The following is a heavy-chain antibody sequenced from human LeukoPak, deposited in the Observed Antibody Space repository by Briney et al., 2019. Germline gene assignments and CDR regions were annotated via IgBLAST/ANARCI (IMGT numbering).Heavy chain of an antibody. D-gene: IGHD5-18*01. V-gene: IGHV1-2*06. Sequence: ASVKVSCKASGYTFTSYYMHWVRQAPGQGLEWMGRINPNSGGTNYAQKFQGRVTMTRDTSISTAYMELSRLRSDDTAVYYCARVDTAMANFDYWGQGTLVTVSS. CDR2: INPNSGGT. CDR3: ARVDTAMANFDY. J-gene: IGHJ4*02. CDR1: GYTFTSYY.